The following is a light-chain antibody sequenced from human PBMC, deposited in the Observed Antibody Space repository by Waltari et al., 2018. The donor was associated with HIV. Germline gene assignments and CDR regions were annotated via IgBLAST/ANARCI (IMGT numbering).Light chain of an antibody. CDR1: NY. CDR2: RNN. J-gene: IGLJ2*01. Sequence: NYVYWHQQLPGTAPKLLIYRNNQWPSGVPDRFSGSSSGDTATLTISRAEAGDEADYYCQVWDGRGDPVIFGGGTKLAV. V-gene: IGLV1-47*01. CDR3: QVWDGRGDPVI.